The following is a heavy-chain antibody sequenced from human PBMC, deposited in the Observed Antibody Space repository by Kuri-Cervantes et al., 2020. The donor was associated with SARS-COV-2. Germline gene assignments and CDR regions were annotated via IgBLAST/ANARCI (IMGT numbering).Heavy chain of an antibody. Sequence: LSLTCAASGFTFSDYYMSWIRQAPGKGLEWVSYISSSGCTIYYADSVKGRFTISRDNAKNSLYPQMNSLRAEDTAVYYCARGGEPRGYDILTGYSDYWGQGTLVTVSS. CDR3: ARGGEPRGYDILTGYSDY. V-gene: IGHV3-11*04. CDR1: GFTFSDYY. D-gene: IGHD3-9*01. J-gene: IGHJ4*02. CDR2: ISSSGCTI.